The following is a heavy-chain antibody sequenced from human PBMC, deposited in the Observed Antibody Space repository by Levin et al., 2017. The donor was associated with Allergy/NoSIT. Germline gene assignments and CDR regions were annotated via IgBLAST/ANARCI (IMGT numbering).Heavy chain of an antibody. V-gene: IGHV4-59*01. Sequence: SQTLSLTCTVSGDSISRFYWSWIRQPPGRGLEWIGNGFYSGTTNYNPSLKSRVTILVDTSKNQFSLKLSSVTAADTAVYYCARATRSSLIYYFDYWGPGTLVTVSS. CDR2: GFYSGTT. CDR3: ARATRSSLIYYFDY. J-gene: IGHJ4*02. D-gene: IGHD6-13*01. CDR1: GDSISRFY.